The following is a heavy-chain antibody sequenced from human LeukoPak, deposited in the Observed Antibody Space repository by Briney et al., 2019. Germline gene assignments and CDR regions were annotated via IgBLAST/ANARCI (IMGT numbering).Heavy chain of an antibody. V-gene: IGHV3-23*01. D-gene: IGHD2-2*01. CDR3: AKDRGYCSSTSCSDDDY. Sequence: GGSLRLSCAASGFIFSNFPMTWVRQTPGKGLEGVSSISGTGGDTYYTDSVRGRFTISRDNSKNTLYLQMNSLRAEDTAVYYCAKDRGYCSSTSCSDDDYWGQGTLVTVSS. J-gene: IGHJ4*02. CDR2: ISGTGGDT. CDR1: GFIFSNFP.